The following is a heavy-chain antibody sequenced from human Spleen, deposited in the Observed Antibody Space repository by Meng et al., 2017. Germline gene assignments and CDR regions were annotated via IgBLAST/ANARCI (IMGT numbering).Heavy chain of an antibody. J-gene: IGHJ5*02. CDR3: ARVNSDCGGVMCYKGWFDP. CDR2: IHFSGST. V-gene: IGHV4-30-4*01. CDR1: GGSISGGDYY. Sequence: QVQLQESGPGLVKPSQTLSLTCTVFGGSISGGDYYWSWIRQPPGKGLEWIGYIHFSGSTYYNPSLNSRITISVDMSRNQFSLRLTSVTSADMAVYYCARVNSDCGGVMCYKGWFDPRRQGTLVTVSS. D-gene: IGHD2-21*01.